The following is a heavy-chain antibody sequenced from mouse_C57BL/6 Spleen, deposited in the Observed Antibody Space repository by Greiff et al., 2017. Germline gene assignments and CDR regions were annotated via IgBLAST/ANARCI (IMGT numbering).Heavy chain of an antibody. CDR3: ARTDYDLCYAMDY. D-gene: IGHD2-4*01. J-gene: IGHJ4*01. Sequence: VHVKQSGAELVKPGASVKLSCTASGFNIKDYYMHWVRQRTEQGLEWIGRIDPEDGETKYAPKFQGKATITADTSSNTAYLQLSSLTSEDTAVYYCARTDYDLCYAMDYWGQGTSVTVSS. V-gene: IGHV14-2*01. CDR1: GFNIKDYY. CDR2: IDPEDGET.